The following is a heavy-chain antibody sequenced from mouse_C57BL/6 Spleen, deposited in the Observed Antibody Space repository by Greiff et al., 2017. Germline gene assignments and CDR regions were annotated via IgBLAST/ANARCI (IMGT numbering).Heavy chain of an antibody. D-gene: IGHD1-1*01. J-gene: IGHJ3*01. V-gene: IGHV1-69*01. Sequence: QVQLQQPGAELVMPGASVKLSCKASGYTFTSYWMHWVKQRPGQGLEWIGEIDPSDSYTNYNQKFKGKSTLTVDKSSSTAYMQLSSLTSEDSAVYYCAITTVVATPLGFAYWGQGTLVTVSA. CDR3: AITTVVATPLGFAY. CDR2: IDPSDSYT. CDR1: GYTFTSYW.